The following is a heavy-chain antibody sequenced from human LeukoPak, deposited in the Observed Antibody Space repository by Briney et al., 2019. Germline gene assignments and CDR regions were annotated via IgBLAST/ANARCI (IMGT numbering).Heavy chain of an antibody. V-gene: IGHV3-7*01. Sequence: GGSLRLSCAASGFTFSSYLMTWVRQAPGKGLEWVANIKRDGSEKHYVDSVKGRFTISRDNAKNSMFLQMNSLRAEDTAVYYCARDPQYCSGGSCYSRYSFDYWGQGTLVTVSS. D-gene: IGHD2-15*01. CDR3: ARDPQYCSGGSCYSRYSFDY. CDR1: GFTFSSYL. CDR2: IKRDGSEK. J-gene: IGHJ4*02.